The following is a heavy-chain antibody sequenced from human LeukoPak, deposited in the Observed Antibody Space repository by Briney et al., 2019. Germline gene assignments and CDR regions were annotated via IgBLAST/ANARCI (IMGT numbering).Heavy chain of an antibody. CDR3: ARVKGYDSSGPFDY. CDR1: GFTFSSYG. CDR2: ISYDGSNK. Sequence: GGSLRLSCAASGFTFSSYGMHWVRQAPGKGLEWVAVISYDGSNKYYADSVKGRFTISRDNAKNTLYLQMNSLRVEDTAVYYCARVKGYDSSGPFDYWGQGTLVTVSS. V-gene: IGHV3-30*03. J-gene: IGHJ4*02. D-gene: IGHD3-22*01.